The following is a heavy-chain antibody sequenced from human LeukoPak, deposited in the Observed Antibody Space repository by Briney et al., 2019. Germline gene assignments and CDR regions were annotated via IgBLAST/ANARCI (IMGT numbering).Heavy chain of an antibody. Sequence: GASVKVSCKASGYTFTSYDINWVRQAPGQGLEWMGSMNPNSGNTGYAQNFQGRVTMTRDTSISTAYMELSRLRSDDTAVYYCARGYCSGGTCYLVENWLDPWGQGTLVTVSS. CDR1: GYTFTSYD. V-gene: IGHV1-8*01. CDR3: ARGYCSGGTCYLVENWLDP. D-gene: IGHD2-15*01. CDR2: MNPNSGNT. J-gene: IGHJ5*02.